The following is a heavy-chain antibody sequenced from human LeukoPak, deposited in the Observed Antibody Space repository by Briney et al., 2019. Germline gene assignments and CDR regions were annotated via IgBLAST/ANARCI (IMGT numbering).Heavy chain of an antibody. J-gene: IGHJ4*02. Sequence: GESLLISCQATGYRFTTYWISWVRQVPGKGLEWLGRIDPTDSYTNYSPSFQGHVTISADNSISTAYLHWSGLQASDTAMYYCARNSGSGNYYSDYWGQGTLVTVSS. CDR1: GYRFTTYW. V-gene: IGHV5-10-1*01. CDR2: IDPTDSYT. CDR3: ARNSGSGNYYSDY. D-gene: IGHD3-10*01.